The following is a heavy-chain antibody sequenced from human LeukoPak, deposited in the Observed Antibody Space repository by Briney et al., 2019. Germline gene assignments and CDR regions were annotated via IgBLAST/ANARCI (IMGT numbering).Heavy chain of an antibody. Sequence: ASVKVSCKASGYTFTGYHMHWARQAPGQGLEWMGWINPNSGGTNYAQKFQGRVTMTRDTSITTAYMELSRLTSDDTAVYFCARGRGITLFGVVRDYFDFWGQGTLVTVSS. V-gene: IGHV1-2*02. D-gene: IGHD3-3*01. J-gene: IGHJ4*02. CDR2: INPNSGGT. CDR3: ARGRGITLFGVVRDYFDF. CDR1: GYTFTGYH.